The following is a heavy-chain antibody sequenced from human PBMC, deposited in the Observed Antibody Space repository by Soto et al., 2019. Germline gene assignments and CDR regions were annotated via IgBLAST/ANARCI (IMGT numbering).Heavy chain of an antibody. CDR1: GGSISSSSYY. CDR3: ARVPDR. CDR2: IYYSGST. Sequence: SETLSLTCTVSGGSISSSSYYWGWIRQPPGKGLEWIGNIYYSGSTNYNPSLKSRVTISVDTSKNQFSLKLSSVTAADTAVYYCARVPDRWGQGTLVTVSS. J-gene: IGHJ5*02. D-gene: IGHD2-2*01. V-gene: IGHV4-39*07.